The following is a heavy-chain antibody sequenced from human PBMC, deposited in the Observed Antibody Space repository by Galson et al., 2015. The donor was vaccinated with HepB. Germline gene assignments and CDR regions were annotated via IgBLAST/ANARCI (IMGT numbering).Heavy chain of an antibody. V-gene: IGHV3-30*03. CDR1: GFTLSSYA. CDR2: ISYDGRTQ. D-gene: IGHD6-19*01. Sequence: SLRLSCAASGFTLSSYAIHWVRQAPGKGLEWVTVISYDGRTQNYADSVMGRFTISRDNSKDTVYLQMSSLRADDTAVYYCARDSGYVSGWYAGRGGFDSWGQGTLVTVSS. CDR3: ARDSGYVSGWYAGRGGFDS. J-gene: IGHJ4*02.